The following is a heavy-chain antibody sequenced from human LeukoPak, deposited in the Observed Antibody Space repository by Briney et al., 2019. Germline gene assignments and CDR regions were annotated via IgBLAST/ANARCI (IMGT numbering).Heavy chain of an antibody. CDR2: IYYSGST. V-gene: IGHV4-39*01. CDR1: GGSISSSSYY. D-gene: IGHD3-22*01. CDR3: ARQTMIVGGGWFDP. Sequence: SKTLSLTCTVSGGSISSSSYYWGWIRQPPGKGLEWIGSIYYSGSTYYNPSLKSRVTISVDTSKNQFSLKLSSVTAADTAVYYCARQTMIVGGGWFDPWGQGTLVTVSS. J-gene: IGHJ5*02.